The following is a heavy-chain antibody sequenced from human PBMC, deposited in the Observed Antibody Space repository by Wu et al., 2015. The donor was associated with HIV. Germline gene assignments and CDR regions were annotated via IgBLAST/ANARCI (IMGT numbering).Heavy chain of an antibody. J-gene: IGHJ3*02. Sequence: QVQLVQSGAEVKKPGSSVKVSCKASGGTFSSYAISWVRQAPGQGLEWMGWISAYNGNTNYAQKLQGRVTMTTDTSTSTAYMELRSLRSDDTAVYYCARDLRIVGAYGAFDIWGQGTMVTVSS. CDR3: ARDLRIVGAYGAFDI. D-gene: IGHD1-26*01. CDR1: GGTFSSYA. CDR2: ISAYNGNT. V-gene: IGHV1-18*01.